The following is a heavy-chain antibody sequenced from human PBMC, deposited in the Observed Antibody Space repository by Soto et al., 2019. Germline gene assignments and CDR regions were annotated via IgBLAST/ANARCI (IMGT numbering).Heavy chain of an antibody. CDR2: INHSGST. CDR3: ARGNVGYGMDV. J-gene: IGHJ6*02. Sequence: SETLSLTFAVYGGSFSGYYWNWIRQPPGKGLEWIGEINHSGSTNYNPSLKSRVTISVDASKNQFSLKLSSVTAADTAVYYCARGNVGYGMDVGGQGTTVTVSS. V-gene: IGHV4-34*01. CDR1: GGSFSGYY.